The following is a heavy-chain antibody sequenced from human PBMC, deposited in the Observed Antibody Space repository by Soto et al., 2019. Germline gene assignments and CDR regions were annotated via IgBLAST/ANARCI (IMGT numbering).Heavy chain of an antibody. D-gene: IGHD4-4*01. CDR3: AKDTSAKYSNFDY. Sequence: ESGGGLVQPGRSLRLSCAASGFTFDDYAMHWVRQAPGKGLEWVSGISWNSGSIGYADSVKGRFTISRDNAKNSLYLQMNSLRAEDTALYYCAKDTSAKYSNFDYWGQGTLVTVSS. CDR1: GFTFDDYA. CDR2: ISWNSGSI. J-gene: IGHJ4*02. V-gene: IGHV3-9*01.